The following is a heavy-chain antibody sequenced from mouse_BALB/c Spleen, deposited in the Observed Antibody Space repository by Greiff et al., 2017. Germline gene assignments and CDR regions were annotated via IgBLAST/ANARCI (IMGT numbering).Heavy chain of an antibody. CDR1: GFTFSSYG. J-gene: IGHJ4*01. CDR3: ARHEDGAMDY. CDR2: ISSGGSYT. Sequence: EVKLMESGGDLVKPGGSLKLSCAASGFTFSSYGMSWVRQTPDKRLEWVATISSGGSYTYYPDSVKGRFTISRDNAKNTLYLQMSSLKSEDTAMYYCARHEDGAMDYWGQGTSVTVSS. V-gene: IGHV5-6*01.